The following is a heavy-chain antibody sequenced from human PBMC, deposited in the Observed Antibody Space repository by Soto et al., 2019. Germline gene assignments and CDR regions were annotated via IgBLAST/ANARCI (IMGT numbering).Heavy chain of an antibody. CDR2: IWYDGSNK. Sequence: GGSLRLSCAASGFSFSSYGMHWVRQAPGKGLEWVAVIWYDGSNKYYADSVKGRFTISRDNSKNTLYLQMNSLRAEDTAVYYCARGTMVRQMDVWGQGTTVTVSS. D-gene: IGHD3-10*01. CDR1: GFSFSSYG. CDR3: ARGTMVRQMDV. J-gene: IGHJ6*02. V-gene: IGHV3-33*08.